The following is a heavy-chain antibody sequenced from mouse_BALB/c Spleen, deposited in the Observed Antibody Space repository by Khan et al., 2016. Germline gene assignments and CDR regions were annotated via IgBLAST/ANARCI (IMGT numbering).Heavy chain of an antibody. J-gene: IGHJ2*01. Sequence: EVQLQESGPGLVKPSQSLSLTCTVSGYSITSDYAWNWIRQFPGNKLEWMGYISYSGSTSYNPSLKSRISITRDPSKNQVFLQLTSVTTEDTAAYCCASDYYGSSYLDYWGQGTTLTVSS. CDR1: GYSITSDYA. CDR2: ISYSGST. CDR3: ASDYYGSSYLDY. D-gene: IGHD1-1*01. V-gene: IGHV3-2*02.